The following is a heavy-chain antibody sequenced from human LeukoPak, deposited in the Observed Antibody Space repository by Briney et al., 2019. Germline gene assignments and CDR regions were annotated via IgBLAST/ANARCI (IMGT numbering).Heavy chain of an antibody. D-gene: IGHD3-22*01. J-gene: IGHJ3*02. CDR2: IYYSGST. Sequence: PSETLSLTCTVSGGSISSYYWSWIRQPPGKGLEWIGYIYYSGSTNYNPSLKSRVTISVDTSKNQFSLKLSSVTAADTAVYYCARAQTTYYYDSSGAFDIWGQGTMVTVSS. CDR3: ARAQTTYYYDSSGAFDI. CDR1: GGSISSYY. V-gene: IGHV4-59*01.